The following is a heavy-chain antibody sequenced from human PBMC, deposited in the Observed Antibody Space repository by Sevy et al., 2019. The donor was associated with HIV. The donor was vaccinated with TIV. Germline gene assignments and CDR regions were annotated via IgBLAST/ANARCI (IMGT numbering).Heavy chain of an antibody. Sequence: GGSLRLSCAVSGFTLSNYWMSWVRQAPGKGLEWVANTDQDGSDRYYVDSVKGRFTISRDNAKNSLYLQMNSLRAEDTAVYYCARDLFSGSYYENYWGQGTLVTVSS. J-gene: IGHJ4*02. CDR1: GFTLSNYW. CDR2: TDQDGSDR. D-gene: IGHD1-26*01. V-gene: IGHV3-7*01. CDR3: ARDLFSGSYYENY.